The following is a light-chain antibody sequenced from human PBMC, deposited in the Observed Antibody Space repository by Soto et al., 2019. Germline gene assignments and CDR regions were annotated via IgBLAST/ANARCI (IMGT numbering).Light chain of an antibody. CDR1: QSVSSSC. CDR3: QQYGSSPEYT. V-gene: IGKV3-20*01. J-gene: IGKJ2*01. Sequence: ETVLTQSPGTLSLSPGERATLSCRASQSVSSSCLAWYQQKPGQAPRLLIYGASSRATGIPDRFSGSGSGTDFTLTISRLEPEDFAVYYCQQYGSSPEYTFGQGTKLELK. CDR2: GAS.